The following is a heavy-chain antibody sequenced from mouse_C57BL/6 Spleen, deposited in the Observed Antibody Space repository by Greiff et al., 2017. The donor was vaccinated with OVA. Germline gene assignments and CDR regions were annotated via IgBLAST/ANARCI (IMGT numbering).Heavy chain of an antibody. Sequence: EVKLMESGPGMVKPSQSLSLTCTVTGYSITSGYDWHWIRHFPGNKLEWMGYISYSGSTNYNPSLKSRISITHDTSKNHFFLKLNSVTTEDTATYYCARSYDGYLHYYAMDYWGQGTSVTVSS. CDR3: ARSYDGYLHYYAMDY. CDR2: ISYSGST. D-gene: IGHD2-3*01. V-gene: IGHV3-1*01. J-gene: IGHJ4*01. CDR1: GYSITSGYD.